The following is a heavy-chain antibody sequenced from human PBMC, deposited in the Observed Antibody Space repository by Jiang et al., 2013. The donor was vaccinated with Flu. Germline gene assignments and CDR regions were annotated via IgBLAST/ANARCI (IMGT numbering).Heavy chain of an antibody. CDR2: INHSGNT. D-gene: IGHD3-10*01. CDR3: ARVAFYYYGSGSLDY. CDR1: GDSVSSAYY. Sequence: SLTCVVSGDSVSSAYYYWGWIRQSPGKGLEWIGSINHSGNTYYNPSLKSRVIISVDTSKNQFSLKLSSVTATDTAVYYCARVAFYYYGSGSLDYWGQGTPGHRLL. J-gene: IGHJ4*02. V-gene: IGHV4-38-2*01.